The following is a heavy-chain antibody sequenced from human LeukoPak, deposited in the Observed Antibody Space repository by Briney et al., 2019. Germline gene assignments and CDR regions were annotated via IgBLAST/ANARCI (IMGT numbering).Heavy chain of an antibody. CDR1: GFTFSSYW. J-gene: IGHJ4*02. Sequence: GGSLRLSCAASGFTFSSYWMSWVRQAPGQGLEWVANIMQDGSEKYYVDSVRGRFTISRDNAKKSLYLQMNSLRAEDTAVYYCAREYCSSTSCLYDYWGQGTLVTVSS. CDR2: IMQDGSEK. CDR3: AREYCSSTSCLYDY. V-gene: IGHV3-7*01. D-gene: IGHD2-2*01.